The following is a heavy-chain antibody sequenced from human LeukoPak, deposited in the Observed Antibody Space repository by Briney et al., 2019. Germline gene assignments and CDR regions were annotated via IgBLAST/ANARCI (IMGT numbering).Heavy chain of an antibody. CDR1: GFTFSSYW. Sequence: PGGSLRLSCAASGFTFSSYWMHWVRQAPGKGLVWVSRINGDGTTTSYADSVKGRFTISRDNAKNTLYLQMNSLRAEDTAVYYCARQYYYDSSGYSLDSWGQGTLVTVSS. CDR3: ARQYYYDSSGYSLDS. V-gene: IGHV3-74*01. CDR2: INGDGTTT. D-gene: IGHD3-22*01. J-gene: IGHJ4*02.